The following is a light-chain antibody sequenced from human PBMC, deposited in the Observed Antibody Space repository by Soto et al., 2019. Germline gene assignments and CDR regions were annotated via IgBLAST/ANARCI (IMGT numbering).Light chain of an antibody. J-gene: IGKJ2*01. CDR2: GAS. Sequence: EILVTQSPGTLSLSPGERATLSCRASQSVSSSYLAWYQQKPGQAPRLLIYGASSRATGIPDRFSGSGSGTDFTLTISRLEPEDFAVYYCQQYGSSPTYTFGQGTKLEIK. CDR3: QQYGSSPTYT. V-gene: IGKV3-20*01. CDR1: QSVSSSY.